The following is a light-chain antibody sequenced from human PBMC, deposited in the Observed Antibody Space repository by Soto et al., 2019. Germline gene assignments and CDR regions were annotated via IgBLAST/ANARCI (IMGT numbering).Light chain of an antibody. V-gene: IGKV3D-20*02. CDR3: PQRSNWPPEFA. CDR1: QSVSSSY. Sequence: EIVLTQSPGTLSLSPGERATLSCRASQSVSSSYLAWYQQKPGQAPRLLIYGASSRATGIPDRFSGSGSGTDFTLTISRLEPEDSAVYYCPQRSNWPPEFAFGQGTRVEIK. CDR2: GAS. J-gene: IGKJ2*01.